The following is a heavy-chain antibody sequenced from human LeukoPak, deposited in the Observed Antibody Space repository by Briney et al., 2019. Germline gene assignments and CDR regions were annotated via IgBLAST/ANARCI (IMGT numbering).Heavy chain of an antibody. CDR3: ASDSMRRRYYYYYYIDV. Sequence: PGGSLRLSCAASGFTFDDYGVSWVRQAPGKGREWVSGFIWNIGAIGYAGSVKGRFTISRDNAKNSLYLQMNSLRPEDTALYYCASDSMRRRYYYYYYIDVWGKGTTVTISS. CDR1: GFTFDDYG. CDR2: FIWNIGAI. J-gene: IGHJ6*03. V-gene: IGHV3-20*04.